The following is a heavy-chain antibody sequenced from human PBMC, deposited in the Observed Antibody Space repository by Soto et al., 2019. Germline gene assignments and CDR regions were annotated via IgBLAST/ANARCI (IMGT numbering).Heavy chain of an antibody. CDR2: VYWDDYK. D-gene: IGHD3-16*02. V-gene: IGHV2-5*02. Sequence: SGPTLVNPTQTLTLTCIFSGFSLRDTGVTVGWIRQPPGKALEWLAVVYWDDYKRYSPSLETRLAITKDTSRNQVVLIVTNMDPVDTATYYCAHLVFTYGGVIGDDAFDVWGQGAMVTVS. CDR1: GFSLRDTGVT. CDR3: AHLVFTYGGVIGDDAFDV. J-gene: IGHJ3*01.